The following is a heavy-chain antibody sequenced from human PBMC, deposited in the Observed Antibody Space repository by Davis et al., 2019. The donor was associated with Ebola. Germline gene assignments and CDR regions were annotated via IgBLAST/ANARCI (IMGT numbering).Heavy chain of an antibody. J-gene: IGHJ4*02. V-gene: IGHV1-2*02. Sequence: ASVKVSCKASGYTFTGYYMHWVRQAPGQGLEWMGWINPNSGGTNYAQKLQGRVTMTTDTSTSTAYMELRSLRSDDTAVYYCARARGAYCSSTSCYRGNFDYWGQGTLVTVSS. CDR2: INPNSGGT. CDR3: ARARGAYCSSTSCYRGNFDY. CDR1: GYTFTGYY. D-gene: IGHD2-2*02.